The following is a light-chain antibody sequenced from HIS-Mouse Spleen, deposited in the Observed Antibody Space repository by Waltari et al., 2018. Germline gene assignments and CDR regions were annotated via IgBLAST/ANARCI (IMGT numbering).Light chain of an antibody. CDR3: MQGTHWPPT. V-gene: IGKV2-30*01. CDR1: QSLVYSDGNTS. CDR2: KVS. Sequence: DVVMTQSPLSLPVTLGQPASISCRSSQSLVYSDGNTSLNWFQQRPGQSPRRLIYKVSKRDSGVPDRFSGSGSVTDFTLKISRVEAEDVGVYYCMQGTHWPPTFGQGTKVEIK. J-gene: IGKJ1*01.